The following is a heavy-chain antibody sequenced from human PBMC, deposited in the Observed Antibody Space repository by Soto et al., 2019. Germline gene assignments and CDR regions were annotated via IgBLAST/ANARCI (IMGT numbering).Heavy chain of an antibody. Sequence: QITLKESGHTLVKPTQPLTLTCTVSGFSLTTQGVHVGWIRQPPGKALEWLALIYWDDNEVYSLFLKNRLTITKDTSKSQVVLTLATVDPVDTATYYCVYRDFGDYCFQFWGQGILVNVSS. D-gene: IGHD4-17*01. J-gene: IGHJ4*02. CDR2: IYWDDNE. CDR1: GFSLTTQGVH. CDR3: VYRDFGDYCFQF. V-gene: IGHV2-5*02.